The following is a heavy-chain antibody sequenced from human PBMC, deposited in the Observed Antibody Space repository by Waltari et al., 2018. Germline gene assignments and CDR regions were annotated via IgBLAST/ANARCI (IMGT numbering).Heavy chain of an antibody. CDR2: TYHSVSA. Sequence: QVQLQESGPRLVKPSETLSLTCSVPGFPIGSEYYWAWVRQSPGAGLVLIGSTYHSVSADYNPSLKGRVTISVDTSKNQFSLKLTSVTVADSGVYYCARLSPYTSSGDFFDPWGQGALVTVSS. V-gene: IGHV4-38-2*01. CDR3: ARLSPYTSSGDFFDP. D-gene: IGHD2-21*02. CDR1: GFPIGSEYY. J-gene: IGHJ5*02.